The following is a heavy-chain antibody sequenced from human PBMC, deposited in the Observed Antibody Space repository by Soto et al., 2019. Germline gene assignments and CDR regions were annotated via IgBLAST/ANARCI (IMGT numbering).Heavy chain of an antibody. Sequence: SETLSLTCTVSGGSISSYYWSWIRQPPGKGLEWIGYIYYSGSTNYNPSLKSRVTISVDTSKNQFSLKLSSVTAADTAVYYCARQVVVVVAATLWFDPWGQGTLVTVSS. CDR2: IYYSGST. V-gene: IGHV4-59*08. D-gene: IGHD2-15*01. CDR1: GGSISSYY. CDR3: ARQVVVVVAATLWFDP. J-gene: IGHJ5*02.